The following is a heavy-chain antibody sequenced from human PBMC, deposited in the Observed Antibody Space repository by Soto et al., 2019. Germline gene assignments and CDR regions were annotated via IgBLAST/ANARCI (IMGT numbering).Heavy chain of an antibody. J-gene: IGHJ6*02. D-gene: IGHD5-18*01. CDR2: IIPIFGTA. V-gene: IGHV1-69*14. CDR1: GGTFSSYA. CDR3: VTQGLPNYYYYGMDV. Sequence: QVQLVQSGAEVKKPGSSVKVSCKASGGTFSSYAISWVRQAPGQGLEWMGGIIPIFGTANYAQKFQGRVTXTEDKSXXTAYMELSSLRSEDTAVYYCVTQGLPNYYYYGMDVWGQGTTVTVSS.